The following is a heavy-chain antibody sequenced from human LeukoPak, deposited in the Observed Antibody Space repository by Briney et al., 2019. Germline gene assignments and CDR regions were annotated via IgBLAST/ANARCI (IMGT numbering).Heavy chain of an antibody. Sequence: GGSLRLSCAASGFTFDDYAMHWVRQAPGKGLEWVSLISGDGGSTYYADSVKGRFTISRDNSKNSLYLQMNSLGTEDTSLYYCAKTYGLSDYYDSSGTDYWGQGPLVTVSS. D-gene: IGHD3-22*01. CDR3: AKTYGLSDYYDSSGTDY. CDR1: GFTFDDYA. V-gene: IGHV3-43*02. J-gene: IGHJ4*02. CDR2: ISGDGGST.